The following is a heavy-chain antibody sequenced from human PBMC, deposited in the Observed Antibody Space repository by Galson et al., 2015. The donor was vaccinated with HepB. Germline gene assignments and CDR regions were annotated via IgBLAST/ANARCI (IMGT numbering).Heavy chain of an antibody. D-gene: IGHD6-19*01. V-gene: IGHV4-39*01. Sequence: SETLSLTCTVSGGSVSSCCYYWSWIRQPPGKGLEWIGSIYYSGSTYYNPSLKSRVTISVDTSKNRFFLKLSSVTAADTAVYYCARGGGSSDSRFDYWGQGSLVTVSS. J-gene: IGHJ4*02. CDR2: IYYSGST. CDR3: ARGGGSSDSRFDY. CDR1: GGSVSSCCYY.